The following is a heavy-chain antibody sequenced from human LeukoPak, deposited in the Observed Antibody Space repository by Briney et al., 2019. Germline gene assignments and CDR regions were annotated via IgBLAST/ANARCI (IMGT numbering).Heavy chain of an antibody. CDR2: ISSSSSYI. D-gene: IGHD5-12*01. Sequence: PGGSLRLSCAASGFTFSSYSMNWVRQAPGKGLEWVSSISSSSSYIYYADSVKGRFTISRDNAKNSLYLQMNSLRAEDTAVYYCAKDPIVATMTYWFDPWGQGTLVTVSS. CDR1: GFTFSSYS. V-gene: IGHV3-21*01. CDR3: AKDPIVATMTYWFDP. J-gene: IGHJ5*02.